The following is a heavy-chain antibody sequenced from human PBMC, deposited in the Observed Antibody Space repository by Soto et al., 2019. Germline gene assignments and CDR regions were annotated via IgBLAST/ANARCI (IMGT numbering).Heavy chain of an antibody. D-gene: IGHD2-15*01. J-gene: IGHJ6*02. CDR1: GASISSGGFH. CDR3: ARRACSGGSCYSLGDYYYGMDV. V-gene: IGHV4-31*03. Sequence: TSETLSLTCTVSGASISSGGFHWTWIRQYPGKGLEWIAYIYYNGNPYYNPALRSRIIISADTSKNQFSLKLSSVTAADTAVYYCARRACSGGSCYSLGDYYYGMDVWGQGTTVTVSS. CDR2: IYYNGNP.